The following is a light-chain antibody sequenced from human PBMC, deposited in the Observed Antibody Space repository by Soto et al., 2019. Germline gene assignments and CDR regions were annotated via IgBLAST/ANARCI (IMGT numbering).Light chain of an antibody. CDR2: AAS. CDR1: QSISSY. CDR3: QQSYSTHTWT. J-gene: IGKJ1*01. V-gene: IGKV1-39*01. Sequence: DIQMTQSPSSLSASVGDRVTITCRASQSISSYLNWYQQKPGKAPKLLIHAASSFQSGVPSRFSGSGSGTDFTLTISSLQPEDFATYYCQQSYSTHTWTFGQGTKVEIK.